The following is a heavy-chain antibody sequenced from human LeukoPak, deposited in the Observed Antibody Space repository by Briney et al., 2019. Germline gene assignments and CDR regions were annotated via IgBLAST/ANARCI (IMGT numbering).Heavy chain of an antibody. CDR3: ARDIAAASIGP. D-gene: IGHD6-13*01. CDR1: GGSISSYY. Sequence: PSETLSLTCTVSGGSISSYYWSWIRQPPGKGLEWIGYIYYSGSTNYNPSLMSRGTISVDTSKNQFSLKLSSVTAADTAVYYCARDIAAASIGPWGQGTLVTVSS. V-gene: IGHV4-59*01. CDR2: IYYSGST. J-gene: IGHJ5*02.